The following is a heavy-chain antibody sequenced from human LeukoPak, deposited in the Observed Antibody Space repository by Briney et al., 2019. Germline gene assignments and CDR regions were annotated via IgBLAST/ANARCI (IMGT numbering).Heavy chain of an antibody. CDR2: ISSSSSTI. Sequence: GGSLRLSCAASGFTFSSYSMNWVRQAPGKGLEWVSYISSSSSTIYYADSVKGRFTISRDNSKNTLYLQMNSLRAEDTAVYYCAKDKTYYDFWSGYDAFDIWGQGTMVTVSS. V-gene: IGHV3-48*01. CDR3: AKDKTYYDFWSGYDAFDI. J-gene: IGHJ3*02. CDR1: GFTFSSYS. D-gene: IGHD3-3*01.